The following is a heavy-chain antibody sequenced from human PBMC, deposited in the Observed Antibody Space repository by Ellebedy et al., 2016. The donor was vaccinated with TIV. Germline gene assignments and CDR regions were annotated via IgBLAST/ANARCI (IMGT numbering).Heavy chain of an antibody. V-gene: IGHV2-70*01. CDR2: IYWDDDK. CDR3: AREYYDFWSGSYTFDY. CDR1: GFSLSTSGMC. Sequence: SGPTLVKPTQTLTLTCTFSGFSLSTSGMCVSWIRQPPGKSLEWLALIYWDDDKRYSTSLKTRLTISKDTSKNQVVLTITNMDPVDTATYYCAREYYDFWSGSYTFDYWGQGTLVTVSS. J-gene: IGHJ4*02. D-gene: IGHD3-3*01.